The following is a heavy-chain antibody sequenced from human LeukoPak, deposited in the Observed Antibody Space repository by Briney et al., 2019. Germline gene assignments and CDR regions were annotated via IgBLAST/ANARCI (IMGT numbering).Heavy chain of an antibody. J-gene: IGHJ4*02. CDR1: GGSISSYY. V-gene: IGHV4-59*08. CDR2: IYYSGST. CDR3: ARHVGSSSWQNFDY. Sequence: SETLSLTCTVSGGSISSYYWSWIRQPPGKGLEWIGYIYYSGSTNYNPSLKSRVTISVDTSKNQLSLKLSSVTAADTAVYYCARHVGSSSWQNFDYWGQGTLVTVSS. D-gene: IGHD6-13*01.